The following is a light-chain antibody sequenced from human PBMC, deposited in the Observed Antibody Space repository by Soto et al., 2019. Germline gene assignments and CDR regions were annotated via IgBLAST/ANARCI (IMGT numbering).Light chain of an antibody. CDR1: QSVSSN. CDR3: QQYNNWPPPVT. V-gene: IGKV3-15*01. CDR2: GAS. J-gene: IGKJ1*01. Sequence: EIVMTQSPATLSVSPGERATLSCRASQSVSSNLAWYQQKPGQAPRLLIYGASTRATGIPARFSGSGSGTESPLTISILQSEDFAVYYCQQYNNWPPPVTFGQGTKVEIK.